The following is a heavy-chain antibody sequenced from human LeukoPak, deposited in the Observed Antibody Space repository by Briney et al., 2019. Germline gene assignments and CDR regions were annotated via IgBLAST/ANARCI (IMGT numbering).Heavy chain of an antibody. V-gene: IGHV3-23*01. J-gene: IGHJ3*02. CDR2: ISISGAST. D-gene: IGHD5-18*01. CDR3: AKVIDSYGQGDI. Sequence: GRSLRLSCAASGFTFSSFGMHWVRQAPGKGLEWVSGISISGASTYYADSVKGRFTISRDNSKNTLYLQMNSLRAEDTAVYYCAKVIDSYGQGDIWGQGTMVTVSS. CDR1: GFTFSSFG.